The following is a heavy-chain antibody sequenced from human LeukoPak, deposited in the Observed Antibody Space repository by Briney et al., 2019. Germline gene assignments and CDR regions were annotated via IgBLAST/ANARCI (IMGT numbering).Heavy chain of an antibody. CDR3: TRRTYYYDSSGSPTEYFQH. Sequence: GGALRLSCAASGFTFSGTAMHWVRQASGKGLEWVGRIRSKANSYATAYAASVKGRFTISRDDSKNTAYLQMNSLKTEDTAVYYCTRRTYYYDSSGSPTEYFQHWGQGTLVTVSS. D-gene: IGHD3-22*01. CDR1: GFTFSGTA. V-gene: IGHV3-73*01. CDR2: IRSKANSYAT. J-gene: IGHJ1*01.